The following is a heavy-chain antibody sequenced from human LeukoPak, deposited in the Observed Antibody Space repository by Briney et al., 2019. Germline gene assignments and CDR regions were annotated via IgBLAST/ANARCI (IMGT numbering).Heavy chain of an antibody. CDR2: IRYDGSNK. CDR1: GFTFSSNG. V-gene: IGHV3-30*02. D-gene: IGHD4-17*01. J-gene: IGHJ4*02. Sequence: GGSLRLSCAASGFTFSSNGMLWVRQAPGKELEWVAFIRYDGSNKYYADSVKGRFTISRDNSKNTLYLQMNSLRAEDTAVYYCAKGTTVTLPDFDYWGQGTLVTVSS. CDR3: AKGTTVTLPDFDY.